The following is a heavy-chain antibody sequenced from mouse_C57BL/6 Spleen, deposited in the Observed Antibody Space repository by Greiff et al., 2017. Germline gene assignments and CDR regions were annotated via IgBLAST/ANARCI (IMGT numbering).Heavy chain of an antibody. CDR3: VRPTLTLYHGDDGDYAMDD. CDR1: GFSFNTYA. Sequence: EVKLMESGGGLVQPKGSLKLSCAASGFSFNTYAMNWVRQAPGKGLEWVARIRSKSNNYATYYADSVKDRFTISRDDSESMLYLQMNNLKTEDTAMYYCVRPTLTLYHGDDGDYAMDDWGQGTSVTVSS. CDR2: IRSKSNNYAT. V-gene: IGHV10-1*01. D-gene: IGHD2-2*01. J-gene: IGHJ4*01.